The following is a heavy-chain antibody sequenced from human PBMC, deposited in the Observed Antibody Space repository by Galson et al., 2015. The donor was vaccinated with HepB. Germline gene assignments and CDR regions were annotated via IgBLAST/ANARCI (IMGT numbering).Heavy chain of an antibody. Sequence: SLRLSCAASGFTFSTYDMQWVRQAPGKGLEWVAIISFDGRNKYYADSVKGRFTISRDNSKNMLFLQMDSLRLEDTAIYYCANILTGHKGPPFDVWGLGTMVTVSS. CDR3: ANILTGHKGPPFDV. D-gene: IGHD3-9*01. J-gene: IGHJ3*01. V-gene: IGHV3-30*18. CDR2: ISFDGRNK. CDR1: GFTFSTYD.